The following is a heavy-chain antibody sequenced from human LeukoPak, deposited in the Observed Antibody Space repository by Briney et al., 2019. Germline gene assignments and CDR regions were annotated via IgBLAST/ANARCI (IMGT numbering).Heavy chain of an antibody. V-gene: IGHV1-2*06. CDR2: INPNSGGT. Sequence: ASVKISCKASGYTFIDYYIHWVRQAPGQGLEWMGRINPNSGGTNYAQKFQGRVTMTRDTSISTAYMELSRLRSDDTAVYYCARDSSGSYDYWGQGTLVTVSS. J-gene: IGHJ4*02. CDR3: ARDSSGSYDY. CDR1: GYTFIDYY. D-gene: IGHD1-26*01.